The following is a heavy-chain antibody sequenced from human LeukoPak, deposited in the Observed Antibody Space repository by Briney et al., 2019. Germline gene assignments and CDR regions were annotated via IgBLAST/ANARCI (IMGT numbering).Heavy chain of an antibody. CDR1: GGTFTFGTGG. CDR2: IIPLFDSP. J-gene: IGHJ6*03. Sequence: ASVKVSCKASGGTFTFGTGGATWVRQASGQRLEWLGGIIPLFDSPHYAPNFQGRLTITADRFSGVAYMDLSSLSSEDTAVYYCARAYIVNTNGDNVYYYMDVWGTGTTVTVSS. D-gene: IGHD5-24*01. V-gene: IGHV1-69*06. CDR3: ARAYIVNTNGDNVYYYMDV.